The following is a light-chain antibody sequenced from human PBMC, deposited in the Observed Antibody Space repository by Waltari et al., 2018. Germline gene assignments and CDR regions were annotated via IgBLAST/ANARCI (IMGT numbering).Light chain of an antibody. J-gene: IGKJ2*01. Sequence: EIVLTQSPGTLSLSPGERATLSCRASQSVSSSYLAWYQHKPGQAPRLLIYGASSRATGISDRFSGSGSGTDFTLTISRLEPEDFAVYYCQQYGNSPLYTFGQGTKLEIK. CDR1: QSVSSSY. CDR3: QQYGNSPLYT. CDR2: GAS. V-gene: IGKV3-20*01.